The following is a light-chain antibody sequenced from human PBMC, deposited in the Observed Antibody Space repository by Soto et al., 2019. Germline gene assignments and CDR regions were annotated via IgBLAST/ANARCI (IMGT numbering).Light chain of an antibody. CDR2: KAS. CDR3: QQYNSYSRT. Sequence: DMQMSLSPSALFASVGDRVTITCRASQSISSWLAWYQQKPGKAPKLLIYKASSLESGVPSRFSGSGSGTEFTLTISSLQPDDFATYYCQQYNSYSRTFGQGTKVDIK. V-gene: IGKV1-5*03. J-gene: IGKJ1*01. CDR1: QSISSW.